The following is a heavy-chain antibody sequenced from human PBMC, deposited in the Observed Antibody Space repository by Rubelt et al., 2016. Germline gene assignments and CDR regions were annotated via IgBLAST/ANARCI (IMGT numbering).Heavy chain of an antibody. CDR2: IRFDGSNP. Sequence: QVQLVESGGGVVQPGGSLRLSCAASGFTFSSYGMSWVRQAPGKGLEWVAFIRFDGSNPYHADSVKGRFTISRDNSRNTLYMQMNSLRDEDTAVYYCAKVAIAAPTLDYWGQGTLVTVSS. CDR3: AKVAIAAPTLDY. J-gene: IGHJ4*02. V-gene: IGHV3-30*02. D-gene: IGHD6-13*01. CDR1: GFTFSSYG.